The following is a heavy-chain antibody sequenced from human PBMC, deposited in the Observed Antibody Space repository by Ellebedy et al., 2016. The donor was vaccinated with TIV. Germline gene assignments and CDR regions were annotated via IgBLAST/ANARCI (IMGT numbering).Heavy chain of an antibody. CDR2: MYYSGST. D-gene: IGHD3-9*01. CDR3: ARVLRYFVWSSSPLNPDHMDV. J-gene: IGHJ6*03. V-gene: IGHV4-39*07. Sequence: MPSETLSLTCTVSGVSISSSSYYWGWIRQPPGKGLEWIGTMYYSGSTYYNPSLKSRVTISGDTSKDQFSLKLSSVTAADTAVYYCARVLRYFVWSSSPLNPDHMDVWGKGTTVTVSS. CDR1: GVSISSSSYY.